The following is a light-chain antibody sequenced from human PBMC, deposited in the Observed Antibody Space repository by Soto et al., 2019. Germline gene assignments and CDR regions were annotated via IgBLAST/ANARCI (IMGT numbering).Light chain of an antibody. V-gene: IGKV1-5*01. J-gene: IGKJ1*01. CDR3: QHYGGVWT. Sequence: DIQMTPSPSTLSASVVDRATITCRASQSISNRLAWYQQPPGKAPHVLIYDASSLESGVPSSFSGGGSATDSILTISRLHPDDFATYHCQHYGGVWTFGQGTKVDIK. CDR2: DAS. CDR1: QSISNR.